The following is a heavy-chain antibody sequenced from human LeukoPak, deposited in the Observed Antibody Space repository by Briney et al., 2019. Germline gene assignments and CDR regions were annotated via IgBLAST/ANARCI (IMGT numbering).Heavy chain of an antibody. CDR2: MYYSESA. CDR1: GGSISNNF. V-gene: IGHV4-59*01. J-gene: IGHJ6*03. Sequence: SETLSLTCSVSGGSISNNFWTWIRQPPGKGLECIGFMYYSESASYNPSLNSRVTVSVDKSKNQSSLKLTSVTAADTAVYYCARFPASAEYRHYYHMDVWGKGTTVTVSS. CDR3: ARFPASAEYRHYYHMDV. D-gene: IGHD6-25*01.